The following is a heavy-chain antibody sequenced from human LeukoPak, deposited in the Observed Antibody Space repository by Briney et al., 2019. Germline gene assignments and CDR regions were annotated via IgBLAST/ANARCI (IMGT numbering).Heavy chain of an antibody. V-gene: IGHV2-70*11. CDR1: GFSLSTSGMC. D-gene: IGHD3-10*01. J-gene: IGHJ4*02. CDR3: ARTTARITMVRGVIRHFDY. Sequence: SGPALVKPTQTLTLTCTFSGFSLSTSGMCVSWIRQPPGKALEWLARIDWDDDKYYSTSLKTRLTISKDTSKNQVVLTMTNMDPVDTATYYCARTTARITMVRGVIRHFDYWGQGTLVTVSS. CDR2: IDWDDDK.